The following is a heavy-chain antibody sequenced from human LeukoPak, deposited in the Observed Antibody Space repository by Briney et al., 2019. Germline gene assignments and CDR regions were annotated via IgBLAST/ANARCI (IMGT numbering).Heavy chain of an antibody. Sequence: SETLSLTCTVSGGSISSSSYYWGWIRQPPGKGLEWIGSIYYSGSTYYNPSLKSRVTISVDTSKNQFSLKLSSVTAADTAVYYCARHKNTILGRAPGFDPWGQGTLVTVSS. V-gene: IGHV4-39*01. D-gene: IGHD3-3*01. CDR2: IYYSGST. CDR3: ARHKNTILGRAPGFDP. CDR1: GGSISSSSYY. J-gene: IGHJ5*02.